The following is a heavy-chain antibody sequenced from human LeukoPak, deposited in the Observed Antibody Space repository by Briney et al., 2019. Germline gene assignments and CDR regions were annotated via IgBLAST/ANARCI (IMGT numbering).Heavy chain of an antibody. J-gene: IGHJ3*02. D-gene: IGHD5-12*01. Sequence: GGSLRLSCAASGFTVSSNYMSWVRQAPGKGLEWVSVIYSGGSTYYADSVKGRFTISRDNSKNTLYLQMNSLRAEDTAVYYCARETYDADAFDIWGQGTMVTVSS. CDR1: GFTVSSNY. CDR2: IYSGGST. CDR3: ARETYDADAFDI. V-gene: IGHV3-66*01.